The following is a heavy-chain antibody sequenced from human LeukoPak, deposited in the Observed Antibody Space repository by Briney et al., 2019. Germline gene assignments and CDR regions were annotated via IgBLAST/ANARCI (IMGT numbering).Heavy chain of an antibody. CDR1: GGSISSDY. CDR2: IYYRRST. V-gene: IGHV4-59*08. CDR3: ARLSTMVRGSDPYYGMDV. Sequence: SETLSLTSTVPGGSISSDYGSCIRHPPGKGLGWIGYIYYRRSTSYNPTLKRRIHISVDTSKTKFSLKMRSVTAADTAVYYCARLSTMVRGSDPYYGMDVWGQGTTVTVSS. J-gene: IGHJ6*02. D-gene: IGHD3-10*01.